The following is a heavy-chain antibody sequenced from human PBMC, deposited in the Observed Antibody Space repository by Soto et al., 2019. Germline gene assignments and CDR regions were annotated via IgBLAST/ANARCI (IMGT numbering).Heavy chain of an antibody. CDR2: INPNGGST. J-gene: IGHJ5*02. D-gene: IGHD2-2*01. Sequence: ASVKVSCKASGYIFINYYIHWVRQAPGQGLEWIGIINPNGGSTNYAQKFRGRVTMARDTSTSTVYMDLSSLRSDDTAVYYCARVHCSSTSCSNWFDPWGQGTLVTVSS. V-gene: IGHV1-46*01. CDR1: GYIFINYY. CDR3: ARVHCSSTSCSNWFDP.